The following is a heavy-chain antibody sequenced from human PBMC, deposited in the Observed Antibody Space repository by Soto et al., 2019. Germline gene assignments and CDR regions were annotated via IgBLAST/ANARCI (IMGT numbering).Heavy chain of an antibody. D-gene: IGHD6-19*01. CDR1: GYTFTSYG. CDR2: ISAYNGNT. V-gene: IGHV1-18*01. CDR3: ARAARYSSGWYPNELYYFDY. Sequence: GSSVKVSCKASGYTFTSYGISWGRQAPGQGLEWMGWISAYNGNTNYAQKLQGRVTMTTDTSTSTAYMELRSLRSDDTAVYYCARAARYSSGWYPNELYYFDYWGQGTLVTVSS. J-gene: IGHJ4*02.